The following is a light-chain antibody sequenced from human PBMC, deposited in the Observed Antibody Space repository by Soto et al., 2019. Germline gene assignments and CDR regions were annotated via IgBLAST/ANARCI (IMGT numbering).Light chain of an antibody. J-gene: IGKJ4*01. V-gene: IGKV1D-13*01. CDR3: QHFNNYPRT. CDR1: QGIASR. Sequence: AIQLTQSPSSLSASVGDRVTIACRASQGIASRLAWNQQKAGKVPKLLIHDASSLQSGVPLRFSGSGSGTDFTLTISSLQPENSATYHCQHFNNYPRTFGGGP. CDR2: DAS.